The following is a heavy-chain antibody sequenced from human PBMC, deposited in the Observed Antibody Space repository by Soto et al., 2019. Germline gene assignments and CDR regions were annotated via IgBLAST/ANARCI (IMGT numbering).Heavy chain of an antibody. CDR1: GFSFSDYT. CDR3: AKDSQGVNNACAYDP. J-gene: IGHJ5*02. CDR2: ISRGSDYI. D-gene: IGHD1-20*01. Sequence: EVHLVESGGGLVKPGGSLRLTCAGSGFSFSDYTMNWVRQAPGKGLEWVSSISRGSDYIFYADTVKGRFTISRDNARKTLYLKMSAVRAEDTAVYYSAKDSQGVNNACAYDPCGEGTLVSLSS. V-gene: IGHV3-21*01.